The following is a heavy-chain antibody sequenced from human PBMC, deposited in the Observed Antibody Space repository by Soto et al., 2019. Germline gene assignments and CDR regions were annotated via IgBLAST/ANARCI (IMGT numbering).Heavy chain of an antibody. CDR1: GFTFSSYA. D-gene: IGHD3-22*01. CDR2: ISGSGGST. Sequence: PGGSLRLSCAASGFTFSSYAMSWVRQAPGKGLEWVSAISGSGGSTYYADSVKGRFTISRDNSKNTLYLQMNSLRAGDTAVYYCAKDHYYYDSSGIDYWGQGTLVTVSS. J-gene: IGHJ4*02. V-gene: IGHV3-23*01. CDR3: AKDHYYYDSSGIDY.